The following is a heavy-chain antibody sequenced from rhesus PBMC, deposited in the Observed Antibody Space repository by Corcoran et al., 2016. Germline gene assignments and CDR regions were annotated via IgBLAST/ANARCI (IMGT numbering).Heavy chain of an antibody. J-gene: IGHJ5-2*02. CDR2: IKNQADGGTA. CDR3: TAYGSIYGSLDF. CDR1: GLTFSNYW. Sequence: EVQLVDSGGALVQAGGSLRLSCAASGLTFSNYWMNWVRQAPGKGLEWVGFIKNQADGGTAAYAESVKGRFAISRDDSRNTLYLQMNSLKTEDTAFYYCTAYGSIYGSLDFWGRGVLVTVSS. D-gene: IGHD4-29*01. V-gene: IGHV3-16*01.